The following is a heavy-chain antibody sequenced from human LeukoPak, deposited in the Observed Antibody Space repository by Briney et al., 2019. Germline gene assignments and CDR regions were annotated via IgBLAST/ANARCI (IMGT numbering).Heavy chain of an antibody. Sequence: SETLSLTCAVYGGSFSGYYWSWIRQPPGKGLEWIGEINHSGSTNYNPSLKSRVTISVGTSKNQFSLQLNSVTPEDTAVYFCASGWAMRSWGQGTLVTVSS. J-gene: IGHJ4*02. D-gene: IGHD7-27*01. V-gene: IGHV4-34*01. CDR2: INHSGST. CDR1: GGSFSGYY. CDR3: ASGWAMRS.